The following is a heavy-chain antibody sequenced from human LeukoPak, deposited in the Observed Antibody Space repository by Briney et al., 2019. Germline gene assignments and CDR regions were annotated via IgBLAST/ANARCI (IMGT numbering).Heavy chain of an antibody. J-gene: IGHJ3*02. CDR1: GFTFSSYS. D-gene: IGHD6-13*01. V-gene: IGHV3-21*01. CDR2: ISSGSSFI. CDR3: ARDSGSPQDAFDI. Sequence: GGSLRLSCAASGFTFSSYSMNCVRQAPGQGLEWVSSISSGSSFIYSAASVKGRFTISIDNAKNSLFLQMNSLRAEDTAVYYCARDSGSPQDAFDIWGQGTMVTVSS.